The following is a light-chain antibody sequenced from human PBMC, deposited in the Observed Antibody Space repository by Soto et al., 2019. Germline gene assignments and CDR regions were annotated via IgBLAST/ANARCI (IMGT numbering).Light chain of an antibody. V-gene: IGKV1-5*01. CDR1: QSINQW. J-gene: IGKJ5*01. CDR3: QQCHATPRT. Sequence: SPGTMSASLGGTVTIAXRASQSINQWFAWYQQKRGXAPKXXXVGXTTWQSGGPSRLSGSGYATNFPLIISILQPQDFAIYYCQQCHATPRTFGQGTRLDIK. CDR2: GXT.